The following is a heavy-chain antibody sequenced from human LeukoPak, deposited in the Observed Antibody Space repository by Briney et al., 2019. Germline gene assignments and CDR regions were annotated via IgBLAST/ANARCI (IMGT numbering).Heavy chain of an antibody. Sequence: SETLSLTCAVSGGSISSYYWSWIRRPPGKGLEWIAYIYYNGNTNYNPSFKSRVTISVDTSKNQFSLKLSSVAAADTAIYYCARQPSGTAAFDIWGQGTMVTVSS. CDR3: ARQPSGTAAFDI. D-gene: IGHD1/OR15-1a*01. CDR2: IYYNGNT. J-gene: IGHJ3*02. V-gene: IGHV4-59*08. CDR1: GGSISSYY.